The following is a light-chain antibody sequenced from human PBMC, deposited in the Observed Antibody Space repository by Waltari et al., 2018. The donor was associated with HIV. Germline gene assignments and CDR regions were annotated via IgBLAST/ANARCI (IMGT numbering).Light chain of an antibody. CDR1: QTTLYSANNKSY. CDR2: WAS. CDR3: HQYYSSPHT. Sequence: DIVMTQSPDSLTVSLGERATINRASSQTTLYSANNKSYVAWYQEKPGQPPKLLIYWASARESGVPDRFSGSGSGTHFTLSISSLQAEDVGIYYCHQYYSSPHTFGQGTNLEI. V-gene: IGKV4-1*01. J-gene: IGKJ2*01.